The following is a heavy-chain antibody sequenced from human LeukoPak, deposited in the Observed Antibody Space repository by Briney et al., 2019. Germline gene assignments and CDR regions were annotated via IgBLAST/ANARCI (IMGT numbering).Heavy chain of an antibody. D-gene: IGHD6-13*01. CDR2: ISGSGGST. V-gene: IGHV3-23*01. Sequence: GGSLRLSCAASGFTFSSHAMSWVRQAPGKGLEWVSAISGSGGSTYYADSVKGRFTISRDNSKNTLCLQMNSLRADDTAVYYCARVGYSSSWYTRNYYYYYYMDVWGKGTTVTVSS. J-gene: IGHJ6*03. CDR3: ARVGYSSSWYTRNYYYYYYMDV. CDR1: GFTFSSHA.